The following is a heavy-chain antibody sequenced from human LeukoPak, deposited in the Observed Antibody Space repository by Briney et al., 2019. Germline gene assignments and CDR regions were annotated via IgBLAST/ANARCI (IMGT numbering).Heavy chain of an antibody. J-gene: IGHJ6*04. CDR2: ISYDGSNK. CDR3: AELGINMIGGV. D-gene: IGHD3-10*02. CDR1: GFTFSSYA. Sequence: GGSLRLSCAASGFTFSSYAMHWVRQAPGKGLEWVAVISYDGSNKYYADSVKGRFTISRDNSKNTLYLQMNTLRTEETTVYYCAELGINMIGGVWGKGTTVTISS. V-gene: IGHV3-30*04.